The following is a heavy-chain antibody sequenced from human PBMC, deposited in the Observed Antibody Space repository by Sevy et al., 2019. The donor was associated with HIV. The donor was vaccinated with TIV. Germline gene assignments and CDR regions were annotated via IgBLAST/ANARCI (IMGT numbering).Heavy chain of an antibody. CDR2: IYSGGST. V-gene: IGHV3-53*01. J-gene: IGHJ5*02. Sequence: GGSLRLSCAASGFTVTYNYMRWVRQAPGKGLEWVSVIYSGGSTYYADSVKGRFTISRDNSKNTLFLQMDSLRVEDTAVYYCARLNKGNWFDPWGQGTLVTVSS. CDR1: GFTVTYNY. CDR3: ARLNKGNWFDP.